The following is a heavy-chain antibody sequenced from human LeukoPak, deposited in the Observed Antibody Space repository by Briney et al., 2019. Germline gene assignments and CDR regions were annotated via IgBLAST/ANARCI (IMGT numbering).Heavy chain of an antibody. CDR2: IRGSGAST. CDR1: GFTFSSYA. Sequence: GGSLRLSCAASGFTFSSYAMSWVRQAPGKGLEWVSAIRGSGASTYYADSVKGRFTISRDNSKNTLYLKMNSLRAEDTAVYYCAKKAKGIAVAGPDAFDIWGQGTMVTVSS. V-gene: IGHV3-23*01. CDR3: AKKAKGIAVAGPDAFDI. D-gene: IGHD6-19*01. J-gene: IGHJ3*02.